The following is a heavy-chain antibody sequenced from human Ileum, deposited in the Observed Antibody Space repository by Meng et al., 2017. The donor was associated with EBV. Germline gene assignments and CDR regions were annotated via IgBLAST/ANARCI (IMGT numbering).Heavy chain of an antibody. J-gene: IGHJ5*02. Sequence: QVQLKQWGAGLLKPSETLSPTCAVYGGFFSGYYWSWIRQSPGKGLEWIGEINHSGSTNYNPSLKSRVTISVDTSKNQFSLKLTSVTAADTAVYYCAREARSSGYHPGIGPWGQGTLVTVSS. CDR3: AREARSSGYHPGIGP. V-gene: IGHV4-34*02. CDR1: GGFFSGYY. D-gene: IGHD3-22*01. CDR2: INHSGST.